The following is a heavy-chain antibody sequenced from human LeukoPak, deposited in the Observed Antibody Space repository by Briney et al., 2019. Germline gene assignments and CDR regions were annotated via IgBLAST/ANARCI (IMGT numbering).Heavy chain of an antibody. CDR2: ISGSGGST. J-gene: IGHJ4*02. CDR3: AKGRIQLWSPFDY. Sequence: GASLRLSCEASGFTFSSYAMSWVRQAPGKGLEWVSAISGSGGSTYYADSVKGRFTISRDNSKNTLYLQMNSLRAEDTAVYYCAKGRIQLWSPFDYWGQGTLVTVSS. CDR1: GFTFSSYA. D-gene: IGHD5-18*01. V-gene: IGHV3-23*01.